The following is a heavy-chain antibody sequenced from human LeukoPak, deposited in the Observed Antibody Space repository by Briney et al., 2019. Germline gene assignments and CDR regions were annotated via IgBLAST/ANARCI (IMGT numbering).Heavy chain of an antibody. CDR1: GFTVSSNY. CDR2: IYSGGST. D-gene: IGHD3-22*01. V-gene: IGHV3-53*01. J-gene: IGHJ4*02. CDR3: ARDKGYYDSSGYYYY. Sequence: PGGSLRLTCAASGFTVSSNYMSWVRQAPRKGLEWVSVIYSGGSTYYADSVKGRFTISRDNSKNTLYLQMNSLRAEDTAVYYCARDKGYYDSSGYYYYWGQGTLVTVSS.